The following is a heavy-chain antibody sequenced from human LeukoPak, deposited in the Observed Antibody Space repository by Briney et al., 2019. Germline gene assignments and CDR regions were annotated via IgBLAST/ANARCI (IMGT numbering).Heavy chain of an antibody. CDR1: GGTFSSYA. Sequence: SVKVSCKASGGTFSSYAISWVRQAPGQGLEWMGRIIPILGIANYAQKFQGRVTITADKSTSTAYMELSSLRSEDTAVYYCARDRGRYYYDSSGYYYGVDFFDYWGQGTLVTVSS. CDR2: IIPILGIA. J-gene: IGHJ4*02. V-gene: IGHV1-69*04. CDR3: ARDRGRYYYDSSGYYYGVDFFDY. D-gene: IGHD3-22*01.